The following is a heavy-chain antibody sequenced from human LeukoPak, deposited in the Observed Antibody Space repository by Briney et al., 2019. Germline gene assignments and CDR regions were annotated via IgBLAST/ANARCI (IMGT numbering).Heavy chain of an antibody. Sequence: ASVKVSCKASGYTFTGYYMHWVRQAPGQGLEWMGWINPNSGGTNYAQKFQGRVTMTRDTSISTAYMELSRLRSDDTAVYYCAIAYSSRTSPYNWFDPWGQGTLVTVSS. CDR1: GYTFTGYY. J-gene: IGHJ5*02. CDR3: AIAYSSRTSPYNWFDP. D-gene: IGHD6-13*01. V-gene: IGHV1-2*02. CDR2: INPNSGGT.